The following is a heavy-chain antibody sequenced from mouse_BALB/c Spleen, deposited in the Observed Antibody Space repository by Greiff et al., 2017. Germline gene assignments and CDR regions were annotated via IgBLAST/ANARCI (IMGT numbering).Heavy chain of an antibody. V-gene: IGHV2-4-1*01. CDR3: ARPPYGNYVGYYAMDY. Sequence: VQLVESGPGLVQPSQSLSITCTVSGFSLTSYGVHWVRQSPGKGLEWLGVIWSGGSTDYNAAFISRLSISKDNSKSQVFFKMNSLQADDTAIYYCARPPYGNYVGYYAMDYWGQGTSVTVSS. CDR2: IWSGGST. CDR1: GFSLTSYG. D-gene: IGHD2-1*01. J-gene: IGHJ4*01.